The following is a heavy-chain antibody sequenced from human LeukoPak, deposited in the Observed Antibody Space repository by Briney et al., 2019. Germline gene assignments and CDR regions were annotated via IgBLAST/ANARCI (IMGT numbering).Heavy chain of an antibody. CDR1: GYTFTSYY. Sequence: ASVKVSCKASGYTFTSYYMHWVRQAPGQGLERMGIINPSGGSTSYAQKFQGRVTMTRDTSTSTVYMELSSLRSEDTAVYYCARGEMKGQQLVQDYFDYWGQGTLVTVSS. CDR3: ARGEMKGQQLVQDYFDY. CDR2: INPSGGST. D-gene: IGHD6-13*01. J-gene: IGHJ4*02. V-gene: IGHV1-46*01.